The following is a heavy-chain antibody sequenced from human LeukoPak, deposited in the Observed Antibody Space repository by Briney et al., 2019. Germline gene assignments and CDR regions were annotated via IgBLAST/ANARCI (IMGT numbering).Heavy chain of an antibody. CDR1: GGSISSGSYY. V-gene: IGHV4-61*02. D-gene: IGHD2-15*01. CDR3: ARAYCSGGSCVVDY. Sequence: SQTLSLTCTVSGGSISSGSYYWSWIGQPAGKGLEWIGRIYTSGSTNYNPSLKSRVTISVDTSKNQFSLKLSSVTAADTAVYYCARAYCSGGSCVVDYWGQGTLVTVSS. J-gene: IGHJ4*02. CDR2: IYTSGST.